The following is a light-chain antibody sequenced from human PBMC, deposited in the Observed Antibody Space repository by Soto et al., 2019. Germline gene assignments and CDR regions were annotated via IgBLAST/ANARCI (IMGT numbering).Light chain of an antibody. V-gene: IGKV3-20*01. CDR3: QHYGSSPWT. J-gene: IGKJ1*01. Sequence: EVVLTQSPATLSVSPGEGVTLSCRASQGIGDTLAWYQHKPGQAPRLLIYGASSRAAGIPDRFSGSGSGTDFTLTISRLEPEDFAVYYCQHYGSSPWTFGQGTKVDI. CDR2: GAS. CDR1: QGIGDT.